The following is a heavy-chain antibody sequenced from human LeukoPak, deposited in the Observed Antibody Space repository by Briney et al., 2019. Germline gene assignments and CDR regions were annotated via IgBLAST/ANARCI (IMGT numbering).Heavy chain of an antibody. CDR2: IYSSGST. J-gene: IGHJ4*02. Sequence: GGSLRLSCAASGFTVSSNYMSWVRQAPGKGLEWVSVIYSSGSTYYADSVKGRFTISRHNSKNTLYLQMNSLRAEDTAVYYCARAGSYASFDYWGQGTLVTVSS. V-gene: IGHV3-53*04. CDR3: ARAGSYASFDY. CDR1: GFTVSSNY. D-gene: IGHD1-26*01.